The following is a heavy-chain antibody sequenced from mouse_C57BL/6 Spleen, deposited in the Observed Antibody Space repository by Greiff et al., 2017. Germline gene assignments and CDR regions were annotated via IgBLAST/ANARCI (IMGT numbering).Heavy chain of an antibody. D-gene: IGHD1-1*02. Sequence: VQLKQSGPELVKPGASVKIPCKASGYTFTDYNMDWVKQSHGKSLEWIGDINPNNGGTIYNQKFKGKATLTVDKSSSTAYMELRSLTSEDTAVYYCARYGGNYRFAYWGQGTLVTVSA. CDR1: GYTFTDYN. V-gene: IGHV1-18*01. J-gene: IGHJ3*01. CDR3: ARYGGNYRFAY. CDR2: INPNNGGT.